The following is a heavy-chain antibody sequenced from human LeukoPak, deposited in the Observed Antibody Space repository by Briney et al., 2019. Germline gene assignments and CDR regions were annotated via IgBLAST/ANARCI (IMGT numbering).Heavy chain of an antibody. V-gene: IGHV3-23*01. CDR3: AKGNVYGGNGMDV. CDR2: ISGSGGST. CDR1: GFTFSSYA. D-gene: IGHD4/OR15-4a*01. Sequence: GGSLRLSCAASGFTFSSYAMNWVRQAPGKGLEWVSDISGSGGSTYHADSVKGRFTISRDNSKNTLYLQMNSLRAEDTAVYYCAKGNVYGGNGMDVWGQGTTVTVS. J-gene: IGHJ6*02.